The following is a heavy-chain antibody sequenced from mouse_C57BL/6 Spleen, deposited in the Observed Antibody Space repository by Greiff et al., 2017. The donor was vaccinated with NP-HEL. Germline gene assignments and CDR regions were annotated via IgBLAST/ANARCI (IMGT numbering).Heavy chain of an antibody. V-gene: IGHV1-5*01. CDR3: TRGDTTVVATCYYAMDY. D-gene: IGHD1-1*01. CDR2: IYPGNSDT. Sequence: ESGTVLARPGASVKMSCKTSGYTFTSYWMHWVKQRPGQGLEWIGAIYPGNSDTSYNQKFKGKAKLTAVTSASTAYMELSSLTNEDSAVYYCTRGDTTVVATCYYAMDYWGQGTSVTVSS. CDR1: GYTFTSYW. J-gene: IGHJ4*01.